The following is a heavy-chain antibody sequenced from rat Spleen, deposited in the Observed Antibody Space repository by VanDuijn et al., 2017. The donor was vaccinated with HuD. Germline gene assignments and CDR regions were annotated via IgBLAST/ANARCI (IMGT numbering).Heavy chain of an antibody. V-gene: IGHV5-22*01. CDR2: ISYDGSST. CDR1: GFTFSDYY. J-gene: IGHJ2*01. CDR3: TRWDY. Sequence: EVQLVESDGGLVQPGRSLKLSCAASGFTFSDYYMAWVRQAPTKGLEWVATISYDGSSTYYRDSVKGRFTITRDNAKSTLYLQMNSLRSEDTATYYCTRWDYWGQGVMVTVSS.